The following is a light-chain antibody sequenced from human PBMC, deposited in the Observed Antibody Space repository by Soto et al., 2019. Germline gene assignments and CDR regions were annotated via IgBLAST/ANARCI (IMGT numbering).Light chain of an antibody. CDR3: QQYENLPT. CDR1: QNINNY. CDR2: DAS. Sequence: DIQMTQSPSSLSASVGDRVTITCQASQNINNYLNWYQQKPGRAPKLLIYDASNLEAGVPSRFSGSGSGTDFTFTISRLQPEDIATYYCQQYENLPTFGHGTRLAIK. V-gene: IGKV1-33*01. J-gene: IGKJ5*01.